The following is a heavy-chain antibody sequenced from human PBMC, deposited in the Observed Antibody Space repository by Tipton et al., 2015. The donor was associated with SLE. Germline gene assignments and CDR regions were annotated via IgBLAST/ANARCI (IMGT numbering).Heavy chain of an antibody. V-gene: IGHV4-59*01. J-gene: IGHJ4*02. D-gene: IGHD3-22*01. CDR2: IYYSGST. Sequence: TLSLTCTVSNGSISNYYWSWIRQPPGKGLEWIGYIYYSGSTSYNPSLKSRVTTSVDTSRSQFSLRLTSVTAADTAVYYCSSSGYYSDNGGYTYFDYWGPGTLVTVSS. CDR1: NGSISNYY. CDR3: SSSGYYSDNGGYTYFDY.